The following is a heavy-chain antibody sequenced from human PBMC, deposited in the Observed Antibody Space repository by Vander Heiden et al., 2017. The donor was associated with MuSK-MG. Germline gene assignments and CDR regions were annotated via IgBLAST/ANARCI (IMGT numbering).Heavy chain of an antibody. J-gene: IGHJ4*02. Sequence: EVQLVESGGGLVKPGGSLRLSCAASGFSFSNAWMSWVRQAPGKGLEWVGRIKSKTDGGTTEYAAPVKGRFTISRDDLKNTVDLQMNSLKSEDTAVYYCSTRGHGDYVFDYWGQGTLVTVSS. CDR2: IKSKTDGGTT. CDR3: STRGHGDYVFDY. CDR1: GFSFSNAW. V-gene: IGHV3-15*01. D-gene: IGHD4-17*01.